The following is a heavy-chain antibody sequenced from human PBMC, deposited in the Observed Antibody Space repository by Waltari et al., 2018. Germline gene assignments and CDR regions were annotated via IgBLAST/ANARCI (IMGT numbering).Heavy chain of an antibody. CDR2: ISTYDGKT. CDR3: ARTYGSSSFYYGMDV. Sequence: QVQLVQSGAEVKKPGASVTVSCKASDYKFKSYYVTWVRQAHGQGLEWMGLISTYDGKTNYAQSLQGRVSMTTDTSTSTAFLELRSLRFDDTAVYYCARTYGSSSFYYGMDVWGQGTTVTVSS. J-gene: IGHJ6*02. CDR1: DYKFKSYY. V-gene: IGHV1-18*01. D-gene: IGHD3-10*01.